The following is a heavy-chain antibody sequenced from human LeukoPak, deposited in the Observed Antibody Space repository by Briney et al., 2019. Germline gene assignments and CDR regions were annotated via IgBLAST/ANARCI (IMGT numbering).Heavy chain of an antibody. V-gene: IGHV3-48*04. CDR2: ISSSSSTI. CDR3: ARGDGFDY. D-gene: IGHD5-24*01. CDR1: GFTFSSYS. J-gene: IGHJ4*02. Sequence: GGSLRLSCAASGFTFSSYSMNWVHQAPGKGLEWISYISSSSSTIYYADSVKGRFTISRDNAKNSLYLQMNSLRAEDTAVYYCARGDGFDYWGQGTLVTVSS.